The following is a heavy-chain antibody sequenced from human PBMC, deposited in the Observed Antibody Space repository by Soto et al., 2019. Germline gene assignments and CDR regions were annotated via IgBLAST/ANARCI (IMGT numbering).Heavy chain of an antibody. CDR2: MYYSVGN. CDR1: GAALSSGVYF. Sequence: SETLSLTCTVSGAALSSGVYFYTWVRQPPGKGLEWLGYMYYSVGNNYNHSLKSRVTISLDKSKSQFSLKLSSVTAADTAVYYCAREWDDSSGYHAFDVWGQGTMVTFSS. J-gene: IGHJ3*01. CDR3: AREWDDSSGYHAFDV. D-gene: IGHD3-22*01. V-gene: IGHV4-61*08.